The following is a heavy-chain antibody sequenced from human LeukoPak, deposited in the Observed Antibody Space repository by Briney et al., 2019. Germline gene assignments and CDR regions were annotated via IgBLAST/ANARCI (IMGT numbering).Heavy chain of an antibody. V-gene: IGHV4-34*01. CDR1: GGSFSGYY. CDR2: INHSGST. D-gene: IGHD6-13*01. Sequence: KSSETLSLTCAVYGGSFSGYYWSWIRQPPGKGLEWIGEINHSGSTNYNPSLKSRVTISVDTSKNQFSLKLSSVTAADTAVYYCAASSWYRGEDYWGQGTLVTVSS. CDR3: AASSWYRGEDY. J-gene: IGHJ4*02.